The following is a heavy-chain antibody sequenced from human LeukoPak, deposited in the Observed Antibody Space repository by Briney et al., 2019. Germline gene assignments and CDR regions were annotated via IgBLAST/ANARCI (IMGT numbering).Heavy chain of an antibody. CDR3: ARVGGYYYYMDV. CDR2: ISSSSSTI. CDR1: GFTFSSYS. Sequence: GGSLRLSCAASGFTFSSYSMNWVRQAPGKGLEWVSYISSSSSTIYYADSVKGRFTISGDNAKNSLYLQMNSLRAEDTAVYYCARVGGYYYYMDVWGKGTTVTVSS. D-gene: IGHD3-3*01. V-gene: IGHV3-48*04. J-gene: IGHJ6*03.